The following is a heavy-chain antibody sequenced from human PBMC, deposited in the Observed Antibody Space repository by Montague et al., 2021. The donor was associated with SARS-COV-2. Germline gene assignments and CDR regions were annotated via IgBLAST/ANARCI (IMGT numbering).Heavy chain of an antibody. D-gene: IGHD5-12*01. CDR3: AKSLDTSGYSFERGSDY. Sequence: SRSLSCAASGFTFNTYAMTWVRQAPGKGLEWVSAIGGSGAGTYYADSVKGRFTISRDNSKNTLFLQMNSLRAEDTALYYCAKSLDTSGYSFERGSDYWGQGTLVTVSS. CDR1: GFTFNTYA. J-gene: IGHJ4*02. CDR2: IGGSGAGT. V-gene: IGHV3-23*01.